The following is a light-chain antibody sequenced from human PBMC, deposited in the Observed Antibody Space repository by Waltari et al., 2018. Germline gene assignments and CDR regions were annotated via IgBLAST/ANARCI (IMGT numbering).Light chain of an antibody. CDR1: SGSVSTSNY. V-gene: IGLV8-61*01. CDR3: VLYMGSGIWM. J-gene: IGLJ3*02. Sequence: QTVVTQEPPFSVSPGGTVTLTCGLSSGSVSTSNYPSWYQQTPGQPPRTLIYNTNTRSAGVPDRFSGSFLGNKAALTITGAQADDESDDYCVLYMGSGIWMFGGGTKLTVL. CDR2: NTN.